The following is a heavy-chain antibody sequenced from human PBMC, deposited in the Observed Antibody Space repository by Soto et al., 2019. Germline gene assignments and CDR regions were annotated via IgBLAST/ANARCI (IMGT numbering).Heavy chain of an antibody. CDR1: GGSFSGYY. CDR3: ARGFLRYFQH. V-gene: IGHV4-34*02. CDR2: INHSGST. D-gene: IGHD3-16*01. J-gene: IGHJ1*01. Sequence: QVQLQQWGAGLLKPSETLSLTCAVYGGSFSGYYWTWIRQPPGRGLEWIGEINHSGSTNYNSTLKSRVTISLDTSKNQFSLQLSSVTAADTAVYYGARGFLRYFQHWGQGTVVPVSS.